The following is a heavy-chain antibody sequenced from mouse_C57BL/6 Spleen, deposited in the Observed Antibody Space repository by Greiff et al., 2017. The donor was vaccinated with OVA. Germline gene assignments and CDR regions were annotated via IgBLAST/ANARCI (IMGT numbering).Heavy chain of an antibody. CDR2: INPNYGTT. V-gene: IGHV1-39*01. CDR1: GYSFTDYN. CDR3: AKESNAMDY. J-gene: IGHJ4*01. Sequence: VHLQQPGPELVKPGASVNISCKVFGYSFTDYNMNWVKQSNGKSLEWIGVINPNYGTTSYNQKFKGKATLIVDQSSSTAYMQPNSLTSEDSAVYYCAKESNAMDYWGQGTSVTVSS. D-gene: IGHD5-1*01.